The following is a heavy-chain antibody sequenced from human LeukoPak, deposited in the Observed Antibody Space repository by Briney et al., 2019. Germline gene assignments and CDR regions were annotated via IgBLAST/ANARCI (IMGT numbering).Heavy chain of an antibody. CDR3: ARDVSIQLWHPDY. D-gene: IGHD5-18*01. CDR2: IIPIFGTA. CDR1: GGTFSSYA. Sequence: GASVKVSCKASGGTFSSYAISWVRQAPGQGLEWMGGIIPIFGTANYAQKFQGRVTITTDESTSTAYMELRSLRSDDTAVYYCARDVSIQLWHPDYWGQGTLVTVSS. V-gene: IGHV1-69*05. J-gene: IGHJ4*02.